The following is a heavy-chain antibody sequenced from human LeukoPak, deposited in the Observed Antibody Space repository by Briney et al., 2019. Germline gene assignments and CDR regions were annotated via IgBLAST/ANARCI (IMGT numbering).Heavy chain of an antibody. CDR1: GGSISSYY. J-gene: IGHJ3*01. CDR3: ARISSSNWYNERGAFDV. V-gene: IGHV4-59*01. D-gene: IGHD6-13*01. Sequence: SETLSLTCTVSGGSISSYYWSWVRQPPGKGLEWIGFVYYTGSTNHSPSLKSRVTISVDTSKNQFSLKLRSVTAADTAVYYCARISSSNWYNERGAFDVWGQGTMVTVSS. CDR2: VYYTGST.